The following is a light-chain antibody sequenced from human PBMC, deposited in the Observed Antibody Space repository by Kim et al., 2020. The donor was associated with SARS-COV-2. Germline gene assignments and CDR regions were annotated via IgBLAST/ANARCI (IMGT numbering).Light chain of an antibody. CDR2: INSDGSH. CDR3: QTWGTGFQV. Sequence: ASVKLTCTLSSGHSSYAIAWHQQQPEKGPRYLMKINSDGSHRKGDGIPDRFSGSSSGAERYLTISSLQSEDEADYYCQTWGTGFQVFGGGTKLTVL. J-gene: IGLJ2*01. V-gene: IGLV4-69*01. CDR1: SGHSSYA.